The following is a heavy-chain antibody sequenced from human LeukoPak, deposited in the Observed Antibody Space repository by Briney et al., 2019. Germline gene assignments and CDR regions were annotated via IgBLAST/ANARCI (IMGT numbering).Heavy chain of an antibody. CDR1: GFTFSSYA. Sequence: PGGSLRLSCAASGFTFSSYAMHWVRQAPGKGLEWVAVISYDGSNKYYADSVKGRFTISRDNSKNTLYLQMNSLRAEDTAVYYCARGRYFDWLLLGYYYYGMDVGGQGTTVTVSS. J-gene: IGHJ6*02. V-gene: IGHV3-30-3*01. CDR2: ISYDGSNK. CDR3: ARGRYFDWLLLGYYYYGMDV. D-gene: IGHD3-9*01.